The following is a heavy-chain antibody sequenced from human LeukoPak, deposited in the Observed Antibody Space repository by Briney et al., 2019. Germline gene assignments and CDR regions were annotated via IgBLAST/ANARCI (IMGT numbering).Heavy chain of an antibody. CDR2: IYYSGST. Sequence: SETLSLTCTVSGGSISSYYWSWIRQPPGKVLEWIGYIYYSGSTNYNPSLKSRVTISVDTSKNQFSLKLSSVTAADTAVYYCARGTYYYDSSGYYYYYYYMDVWGKGTTVTVSS. D-gene: IGHD3-22*01. CDR1: GGSISSYY. CDR3: ARGTYYYDSSGYYYYYYYMDV. V-gene: IGHV4-59*01. J-gene: IGHJ6*03.